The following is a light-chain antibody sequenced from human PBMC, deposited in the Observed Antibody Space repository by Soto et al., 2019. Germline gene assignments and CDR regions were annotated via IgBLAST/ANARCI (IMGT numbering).Light chain of an antibody. CDR2: SNN. CDR1: SSNIGSNT. J-gene: IGLJ1*01. Sequence: QSALTQPPSASGTPGQRVTISCSGRSSNIGSNTVNWYQQLPGTAPQLLIDSNNQRPSGVPDRFSGSKSGTSASLAISGLQSEDEADYYCAAWDDSLIGYVFGTGTKVTVL. V-gene: IGLV1-44*01. CDR3: AAWDDSLIGYV.